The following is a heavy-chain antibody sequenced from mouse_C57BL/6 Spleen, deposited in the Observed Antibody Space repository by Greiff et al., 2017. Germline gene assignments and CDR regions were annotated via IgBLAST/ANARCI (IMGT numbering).Heavy chain of an antibody. J-gene: IGHJ1*03. V-gene: IGHV1-64*01. CDR2: IHPNSGST. Sequence: QVQLQQPRAELVKPGASVKLSCKASGYTFTSYWMHWVKQRPGQGLEWIGMIHPNSGSTNYNEKFKSKATLTVDKSSSTAYMQLSSLTSEDSAVYYCARKDYDYDHFDVWGTGTTVTVSS. CDR3: ARKDYDYDHFDV. D-gene: IGHD2-4*01. CDR1: GYTFTSYW.